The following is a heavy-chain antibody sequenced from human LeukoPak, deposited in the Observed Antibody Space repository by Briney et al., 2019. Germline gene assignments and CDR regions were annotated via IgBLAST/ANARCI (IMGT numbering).Heavy chain of an antibody. D-gene: IGHD3-22*01. Sequence: ASETLSLTCTVSGGSISSGDYYWSWIRQPPGKGLEWIGYIYYSGSTYYNPSLKSRVTISVDTSKNQFSLKLSSVTAADTAVYYCASRYYYDSSGYVWGQGTLVTVSS. CDR1: GGSISSGDYY. CDR2: IYYSGST. CDR3: ASRYYYDSSGYV. J-gene: IGHJ4*02. V-gene: IGHV4-30-4*01.